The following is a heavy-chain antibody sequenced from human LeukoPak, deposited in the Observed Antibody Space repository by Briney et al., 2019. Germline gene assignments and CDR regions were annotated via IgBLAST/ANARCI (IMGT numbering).Heavy chain of an antibody. CDR3: ARGTTVVSPGFDY. CDR1: GASISSSSSY. J-gene: IGHJ4*02. Sequence: SDTLSLTCTVSGASISSSSSYWGWIRQPPGKGLEWLGNIYSRGNTYYKPSLRSRVTISIDTSKNQFSLRLTSLTTADTAVYYCARGTTVVSPGFDYWGQGTLVTVSS. D-gene: IGHD4-23*01. V-gene: IGHV4-39*07. CDR2: IYSRGNT.